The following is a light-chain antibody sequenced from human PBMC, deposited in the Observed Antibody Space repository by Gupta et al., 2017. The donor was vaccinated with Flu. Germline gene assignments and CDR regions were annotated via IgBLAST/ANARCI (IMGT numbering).Light chain of an antibody. V-gene: IGKV1-9*01. CDR2: AAS. CDR3: QQRNSYPRT. J-gene: IGKJ2*01. CDR1: QGTSSY. Sequence: VGDRVTITCRASQGTSSYLAWYQQKPGTAPKLLIYAASTVQSGVPSRFSGSGSGTEFTLTISSLQPEDFATYYCQQRNSYPRTFGQGTKLDIK.